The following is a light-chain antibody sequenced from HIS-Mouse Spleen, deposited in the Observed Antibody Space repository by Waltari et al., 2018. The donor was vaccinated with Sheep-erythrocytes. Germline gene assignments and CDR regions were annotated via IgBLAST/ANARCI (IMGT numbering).Light chain of an antibody. CDR3: AAWDDSLNGPV. CDR1: KLGDKY. Sequence: SYELTQPPSVSVSPGQTASITCSGDKLGDKYACWYQQKPGQSPVLVIYQDRKRPSGIPERFSGYNSGNTATLTISGLQSEDEADYYCAAWDDSLNGPVFGGGTKLTVL. V-gene: IGLV3-1*01. CDR2: QDR. J-gene: IGLJ3*02.